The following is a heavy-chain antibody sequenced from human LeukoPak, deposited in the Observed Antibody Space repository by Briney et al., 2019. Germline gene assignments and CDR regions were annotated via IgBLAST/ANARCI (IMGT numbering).Heavy chain of an antibody. CDR3: ASWAMDDVEDYYYYGMDV. V-gene: IGHV1-69*01. J-gene: IGHJ6*02. CDR1: GFTFSSYA. D-gene: IGHD5-18*01. CDR2: IIPIFGTA. Sequence: PGGSLRLSCAASGFTFSSYAISWVRQAPGQGLEWMGGIIPIFGTANYAQKFQGRVTITADESTSTAYMELSSLRSEDTAVYYCASWAMDDVEDYYYYGMDVWGQGTTVTVSS.